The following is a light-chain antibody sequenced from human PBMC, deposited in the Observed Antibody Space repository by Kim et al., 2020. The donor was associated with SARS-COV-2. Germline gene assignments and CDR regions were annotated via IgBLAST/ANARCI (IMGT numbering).Light chain of an antibody. Sequence: GQSVTISCTGTSSNVGAYNYVSCYQQHPGKPPKVMFYEVDKRPSGVPDRFSGSKSGNTASLTVSGLQAEDEADYYCSSYVGSDRVVFGGGTQLTVL. J-gene: IGLJ3*02. CDR2: EVD. V-gene: IGLV2-8*01. CDR3: SSYVGSDRVV. CDR1: SSNVGAYNY.